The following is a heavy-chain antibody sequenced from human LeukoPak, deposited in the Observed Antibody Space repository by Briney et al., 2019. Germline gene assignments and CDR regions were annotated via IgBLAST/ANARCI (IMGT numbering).Heavy chain of an antibody. V-gene: IGHV1-46*01. CDR1: GYTFTRYY. CDR3: AREMLRGGVWAFDI. Sequence: ASVTVSCKASGYTFTRYYMHWVRQAPGQGGEWMGLINPSGGSTTYAQKFQGRVTVTRDTSTSTVYMELSSLRSEDTAVYYCAREMLRGGVWAFDIWGQGTMVTVSS. J-gene: IGHJ3*02. CDR2: INPSGGST. D-gene: IGHD3-10*01.